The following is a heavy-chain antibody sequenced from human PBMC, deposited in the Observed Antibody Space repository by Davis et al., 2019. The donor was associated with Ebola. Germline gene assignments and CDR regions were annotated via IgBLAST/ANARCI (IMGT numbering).Heavy chain of an antibody. Sequence: GESLKISCAASGFTFSGSAMHWVRQAPGKGLEWVAVISYDGSNKYYADSVKGRFTISRDNSKNTLYLQMNSLRAEDTAVYYCARDGSGTEDYYYYGMDVWGQGTTVTVSS. CDR1: GFTFSGSA. CDR2: ISYDGSNK. CDR3: ARDGSGTEDYYYYGMDV. D-gene: IGHD3-10*01. J-gene: IGHJ6*02. V-gene: IGHV3-30-3*01.